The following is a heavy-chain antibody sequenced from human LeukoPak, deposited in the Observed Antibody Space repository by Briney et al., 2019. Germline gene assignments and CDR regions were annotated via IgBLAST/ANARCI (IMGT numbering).Heavy chain of an antibody. V-gene: IGHV3-11*04. D-gene: IGHD2-21*01. CDR2: ISSGGSTI. J-gene: IGHJ4*02. CDR1: GFTFSDYY. Sequence: PGGSLRLSCAASGFTFSDYYMSWIRQAPGKGLEWVSYISSGGSTIYYADSVKGRFTISRDNAKNSLYLQMNSLRAEDTAVYYCAREPQCSGGDCYFDYWGQGTLVTVSS. CDR3: AREPQCSGGDCYFDY.